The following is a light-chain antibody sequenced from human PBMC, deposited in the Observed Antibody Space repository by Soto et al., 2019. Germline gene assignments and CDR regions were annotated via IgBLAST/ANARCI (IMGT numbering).Light chain of an antibody. Sequence: QSALTQPASVSGSPGQSITISCTGTSSDVGPYNYVSWYQQHPGKAPKLMIYEVSHRPPGVSNRFSGSKSGNTASLTISGLQAEDEADYYCSSFTRTNTPVVFGGGTKLTVL. CDR3: SSFTRTNTPVV. CDR1: SSDVGPYNY. CDR2: EVS. V-gene: IGLV2-14*01. J-gene: IGLJ2*01.